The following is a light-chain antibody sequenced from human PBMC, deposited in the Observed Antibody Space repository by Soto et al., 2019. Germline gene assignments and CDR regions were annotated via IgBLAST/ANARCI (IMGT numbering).Light chain of an antibody. V-gene: IGKV1-5*03. CDR3: QQYNAYSPWT. J-gene: IGKJ1*01. Sequence: DIQLTQSPSFLSASVGDRFTITCRSSQSIMSWLAWYQKKPGKAPKLLSYKAYDLDVGVPSRFAGSGSGTEFTLTISSLQPDDVATYYCQQYNAYSPWTFGQGTKVDIK. CDR1: QSIMSW. CDR2: KAY.